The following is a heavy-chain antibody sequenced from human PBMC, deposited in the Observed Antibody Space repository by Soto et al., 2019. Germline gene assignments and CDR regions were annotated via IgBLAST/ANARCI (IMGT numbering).Heavy chain of an antibody. D-gene: IGHD6-19*01. Sequence: EVQLLESGGGLVRPGGSLRLSCAASGFTFSSYAMTWVRQAPGKGLEWVSGVSGSGGSTYYADSVKGRFTISRDNSKNTLYLQMNSLRAEDTAVYYCAKVTDPSGWYVYIDYWGQGTLVTVSS. CDR1: GFTFSSYA. CDR2: VSGSGGST. J-gene: IGHJ4*02. CDR3: AKVTDPSGWYVYIDY. V-gene: IGHV3-23*01.